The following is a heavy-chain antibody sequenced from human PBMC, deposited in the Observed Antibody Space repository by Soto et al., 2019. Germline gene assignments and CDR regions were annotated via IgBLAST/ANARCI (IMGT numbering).Heavy chain of an antibody. J-gene: IGHJ5*02. CDR1: GYTFTSYG. CDR2: ISAYNGNT. Sequence: ASVKVSCKASGYTFTSYGISWVRQAPGQRIEWMGWISAYNGNTNYAQKLQGRVTMTTDTSTSTAYMELRSLRSDDTAVYYCARLRCSSTSCFNWFDPWGQGTLVTVSS. CDR3: ARLRCSSTSCFNWFDP. D-gene: IGHD2-2*01. V-gene: IGHV1-18*01.